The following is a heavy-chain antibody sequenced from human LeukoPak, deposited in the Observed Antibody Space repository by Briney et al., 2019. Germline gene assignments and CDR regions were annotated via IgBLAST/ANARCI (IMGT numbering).Heavy chain of an antibody. Sequence: PGGSLRLSCAASGLTFSRYNMNWVHQAPGKGLEWVSSIGTSSNHIYYTDSVKGRFTISRDNAKNSLYLQVDSLRVEDTAVYFCASGTVGNYALDYWGQGTLVTVSS. CDR2: IGTSSNHI. CDR3: ASGTVGNYALDY. CDR1: GLTFSRYN. D-gene: IGHD1-7*01. J-gene: IGHJ4*02. V-gene: IGHV3-21*01.